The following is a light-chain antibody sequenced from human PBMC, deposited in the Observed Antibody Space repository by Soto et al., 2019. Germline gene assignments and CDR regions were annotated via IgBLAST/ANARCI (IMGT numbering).Light chain of an antibody. V-gene: IGKV3-11*01. Sequence: EIVLTQSPATLSLSPGERATLSCRASDSVSKYVAWYQQKPGQVPRLVIYDASIRATAIPARFSGSGSGTDFTLTISSLEPEYFAVYYCQQRSRPPYAFGQGTKLEIK. CDR1: DSVSKY. CDR2: DAS. CDR3: QQRSRPPYA. J-gene: IGKJ2*01.